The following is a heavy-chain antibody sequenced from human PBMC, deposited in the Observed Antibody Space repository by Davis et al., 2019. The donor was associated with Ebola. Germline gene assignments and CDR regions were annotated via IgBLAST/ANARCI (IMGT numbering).Heavy chain of an antibody. CDR2: ISSSSSYI. V-gene: IGHV3-21*01. D-gene: IGHD6-6*01. J-gene: IGHJ4*02. CDR1: GFTFSSYS. CDR3: ARDLAEYSSSSLHY. Sequence: GESLKISCAASGFTFSSYSMNWVRQAPGKGLEWVSSISSSSSYIYYADSVKGRFTISRDNAKNSLYLQMNSLRAEDTAVYYCARDLAEYSSSSLHYWGQGTLVTVSS.